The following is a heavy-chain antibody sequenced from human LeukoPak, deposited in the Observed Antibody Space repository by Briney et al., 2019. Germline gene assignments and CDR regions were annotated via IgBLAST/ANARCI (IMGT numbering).Heavy chain of an antibody. CDR2: ISSSGGNT. CDR3: AKVTISYNSGWYFDY. D-gene: IGHD6-19*01. CDR1: GFTFSTYA. Sequence: GGSLRLSCAASGFTFSTYAMTWVRRAPGKGLEWVSAISSSGGNTYYADSVKGRFTISRDSSKNTLYLQMNSLRAEDPAVYFCAKVTISYNSGWYFDYWGQGTLVTVSS. V-gene: IGHV3-23*01. J-gene: IGHJ4*02.